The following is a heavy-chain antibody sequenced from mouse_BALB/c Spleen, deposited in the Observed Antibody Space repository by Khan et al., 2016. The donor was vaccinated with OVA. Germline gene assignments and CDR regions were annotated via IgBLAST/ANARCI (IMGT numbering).Heavy chain of an antibody. Sequence: QVQLKQSGAELARPGASVKMSCKASGYTFTSYTIHWIKLRPGQGLEWIGYINPSNGYTNYNQKFKDKATFTADKSSTTAYLELSSLTSDDSALYSCGRDGAYHRNDGWFAYWGQGTLVTVSA. CDR2: INPSNGYT. CDR3: GRDGAYHRNDGWFAY. J-gene: IGHJ3*01. D-gene: IGHD2-14*01. CDR1: GYTFTSYT. V-gene: IGHV1-4*01.